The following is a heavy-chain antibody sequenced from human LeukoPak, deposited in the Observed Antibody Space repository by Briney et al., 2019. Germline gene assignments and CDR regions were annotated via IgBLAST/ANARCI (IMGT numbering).Heavy chain of an antibody. D-gene: IGHD3-10*01. CDR3: ARPLSFGVSPLGI. V-gene: IGHV1-18*01. Sequence: ASVKVSCKTSGYTFTNFGINWVRQAPGQGLEWMGWISPFNGNTDYAQHFKGRVTMTTDTSTSTAYMELRSLRSGHTAVYYCARPLSFGVSPLGIWGQGTPVIVSS. CDR2: ISPFNGNT. CDR1: GYTFTNFG. J-gene: IGHJ4*02.